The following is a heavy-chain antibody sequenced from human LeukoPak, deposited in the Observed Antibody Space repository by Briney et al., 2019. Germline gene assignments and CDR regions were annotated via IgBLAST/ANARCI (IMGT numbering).Heavy chain of an antibody. CDR3: ARDLSSSSWYPLDY. V-gene: IGHV1-18*01. J-gene: IGHJ4*02. CDR1: GYTFTSYG. Sequence: GASVKVSCTASGYTFTSYGISWVRQAPGQGLERMGWISAYNGNTNYAQKLQGRVTMTTDTSTSTAYMELRSLRSDDTAVYYCARDLSSSSWYPLDYWGQGTLVTVSS. D-gene: IGHD6-13*01. CDR2: ISAYNGNT.